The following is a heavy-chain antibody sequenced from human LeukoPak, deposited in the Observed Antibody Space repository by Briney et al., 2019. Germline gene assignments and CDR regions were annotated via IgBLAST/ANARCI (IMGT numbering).Heavy chain of an antibody. J-gene: IGHJ4*02. CDR1: GFTFSSYS. CDR3: ARAGSYYEIYFDY. D-gene: IGHD1-26*01. CDR2: ISSSSSYI. Sequence: GGSLRLSCAASGFTFSSYSMNWVRQAPGKGLEWVSSISSSSSYIYYADSVKGRFTISRDNAKNSLYLQMNSLRAEDTAVYYCARAGSYYEIYFDYWGQGTLVTVSS. V-gene: IGHV3-21*01.